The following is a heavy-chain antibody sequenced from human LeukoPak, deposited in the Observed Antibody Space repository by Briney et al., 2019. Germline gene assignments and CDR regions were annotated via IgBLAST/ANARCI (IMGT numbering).Heavy chain of an antibody. D-gene: IGHD5-24*01. J-gene: IGHJ4*02. CDR2: ISHDGFI. V-gene: IGHV3-74*01. Sequence: SGGSLRLSCAASGFTFSSYSMNWVRQAPGKGLVWVSRISHDGFISYADSVKGRFTISRDNAKNTLILQMNSLRAEDTAVYYCARDWVYKIDYWGRGTLVTVSS. CDR1: GFTFSSYS. CDR3: ARDWVYKIDY.